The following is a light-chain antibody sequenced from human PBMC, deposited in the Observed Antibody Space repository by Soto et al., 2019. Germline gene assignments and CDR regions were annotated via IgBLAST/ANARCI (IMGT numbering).Light chain of an antibody. CDR2: GAS. J-gene: IGKJ5*01. Sequence: EIVLTQSPGTLSLSPGERATLSCRASQSVSSSYLAWYQQKPGQAPRLLIYGASSRATGIPDRFCGSGSGTDFTLTISRLEPEDFAVYYCQQYGSSLITFGQGTRLEIK. CDR3: QQYGSSLIT. V-gene: IGKV3-20*01. CDR1: QSVSSSY.